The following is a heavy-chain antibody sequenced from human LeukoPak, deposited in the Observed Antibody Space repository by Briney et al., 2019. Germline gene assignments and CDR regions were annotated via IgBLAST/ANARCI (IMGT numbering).Heavy chain of an antibody. J-gene: IGHJ1*01. D-gene: IGHD3-10*01. V-gene: IGHV3-7*04. Sequence: GGSLRLSCATSGFTSSNFWMNCVRQAPGKGLERGANIKQDGSEKYYVDFVKGRFTISRDNAKNSLYLQMNSLRAEDTAVYYCARDPYNNIWPEYFHHWGQGTLVTVSS. CDR1: GFTSSNFW. CDR2: IKQDGSEK. CDR3: ARDPYNNIWPEYFHH.